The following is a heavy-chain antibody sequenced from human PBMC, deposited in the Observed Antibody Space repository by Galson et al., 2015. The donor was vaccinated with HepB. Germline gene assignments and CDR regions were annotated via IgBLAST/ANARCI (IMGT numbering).Heavy chain of an antibody. CDR1: GGSISSGDYY. CDR3: ARETYDFWSGSTPVDY. V-gene: IGHV4-30-4*01. CDR2: IYYSGST. J-gene: IGHJ4*02. Sequence: TLSLTCTVAGGSISSGDYYWSWIRQPPGKGLEWIGYIYYSGSTYYNPSLKSRVTISVDTSKNQFSLKLSSVTAADTAVYYCARETYDFWSGSTPVDYWGQGTLVTVSS. D-gene: IGHD3-3*01.